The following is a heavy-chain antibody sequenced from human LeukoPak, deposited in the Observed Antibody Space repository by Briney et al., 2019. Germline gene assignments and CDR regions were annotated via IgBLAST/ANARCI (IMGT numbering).Heavy chain of an antibody. V-gene: IGHV1-2*02. Sequence: ASVKVSCKASGYTFTGYYMHWVRQAPGQGLEWMGWINRNSGGTNYAQKFQGRVTMTRDTSISTAYMELSRLRSDDTAVYYCARETSGSYSFDHWGQGTLVTVSS. CDR1: GYTFTGYY. J-gene: IGHJ4*02. CDR3: ARETSGSYSFDH. CDR2: INRNSGGT. D-gene: IGHD1-26*01.